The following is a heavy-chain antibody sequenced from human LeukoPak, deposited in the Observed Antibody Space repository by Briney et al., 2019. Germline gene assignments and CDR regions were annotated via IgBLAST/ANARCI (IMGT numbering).Heavy chain of an antibody. J-gene: IGHJ3*02. D-gene: IGHD6-13*01. CDR3: ARGYSSSWYSLSAFDI. V-gene: IGHV4-4*02. Sequence: SGTLSLTCAVSGGSISSSNWWSWVRQPPGKGLEWIGEIYHSGSTNYNPSLKSRVTISVDKSKNQISLKLSSVTAADTAVYYCARGYSSSWYSLSAFDIWGQGTMVTVSS. CDR2: IYHSGST. CDR1: GGSISSSNW.